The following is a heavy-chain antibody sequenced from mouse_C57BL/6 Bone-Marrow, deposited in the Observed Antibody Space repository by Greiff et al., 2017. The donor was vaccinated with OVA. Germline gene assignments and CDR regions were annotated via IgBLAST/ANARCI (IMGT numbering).Heavy chain of an antibody. V-gene: IGHV10-1*01. CDR1: GFSFNTYA. CDR2: IRSKSNNYAT. J-gene: IGHJ3*01. D-gene: IGHD2-5*01. Sequence: DAGGGLVQPKGSLKLSCAASGFSFNTYAMNWVRQAPGKGLEWVARIRSKSNNYATYYADSVKDRFTISRDDSESMLYLQMNNLKTEDTAMYYCVSPYYSNYGFAYWGQGTLVTVSA. CDR3: VSPYYSNYGFAY.